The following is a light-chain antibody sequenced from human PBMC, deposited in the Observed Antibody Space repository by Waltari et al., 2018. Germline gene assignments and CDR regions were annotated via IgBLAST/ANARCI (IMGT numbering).Light chain of an antibody. Sequence: QSALTPPASVSGSPGQSITISCTGTNNDIGSYNLVSWYQQHPGQAPKVIIFEVNKRPAGVSNRFAGSKSGNTASLTVSGLHPEDEADYYCCSYAGTPRVVFGGGTKLTVL. CDR1: NNDIGSYNL. V-gene: IGLV2-23*02. CDR3: CSYAGTPRVV. CDR2: EVN. J-gene: IGLJ2*01.